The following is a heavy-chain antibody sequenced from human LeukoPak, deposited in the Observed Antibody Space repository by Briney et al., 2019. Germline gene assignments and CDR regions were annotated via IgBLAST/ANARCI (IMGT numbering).Heavy chain of an antibody. CDR2: IIPIFGTA. V-gene: IGHV1-69*13. CDR1: GGTFSKYA. Sequence: ASVNVSCKASGGTFSKYAISWVRQAPGQGLGWMGGIIPIFGTANYAQKFQGRVTITADESTSTAYMELSSLRSEDTAVYYCAREQPGIAAAPAPYFYGMDVWGQGTTVTVSS. D-gene: IGHD6-13*01. CDR3: AREQPGIAAAPAPYFYGMDV. J-gene: IGHJ6*02.